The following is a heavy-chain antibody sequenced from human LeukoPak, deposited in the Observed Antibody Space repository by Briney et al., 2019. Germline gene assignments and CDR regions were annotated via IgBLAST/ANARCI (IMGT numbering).Heavy chain of an antibody. Sequence: SETLSLTCTVSGVSISSYYWSWIRQPPGKGQEWIGYIFYSGNTIYNPSLRSRVTISADTSKNHFSLRLRSVAAADTAVYYCTRLAAISGSDYPGEWGQGTMVSVCS. CDR2: IFYSGNT. CDR1: GVSISSYY. CDR3: TRLAAISGSDYPGE. V-gene: IGHV4-59*08. D-gene: IGHD1-26*01. J-gene: IGHJ4*02.